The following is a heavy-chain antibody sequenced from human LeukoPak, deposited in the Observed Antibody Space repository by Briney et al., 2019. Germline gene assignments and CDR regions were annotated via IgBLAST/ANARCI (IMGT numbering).Heavy chain of an antibody. V-gene: IGHV3-23*01. Sequence: GGSLSLFGAAWGFTFRSYVESWLRGAPGRGVQWFSGINDFGATFYPGSWKGRFPIPRNNSKNTSYLQENSRGAADTPVFYCAKEIATMRGLPPNPSDDYWGEGTLVTVSS. CDR3: AKEIATMRGLPPNPSDDY. J-gene: IGHJ4*02. CDR1: GFTFRSYV. D-gene: IGHD1-26*01. CDR2: INDFGAT.